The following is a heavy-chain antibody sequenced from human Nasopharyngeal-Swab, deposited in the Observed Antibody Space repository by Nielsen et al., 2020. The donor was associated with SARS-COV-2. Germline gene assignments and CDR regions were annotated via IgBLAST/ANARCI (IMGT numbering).Heavy chain of an antibody. CDR1: GDSVSSINQL. V-gene: IGHV4-39*01. CDR3: ARRRFGEVTHADWFDP. J-gene: IGHJ5*02. CDR2: ISHTGTT. Sequence: GSLRLSCTASGDSVSSINQLWGWIRQPPGKGLEWIGSISHTGTTYFNPSLKSRVTMSVDASKNQFSLKLTSVTASDTASYYCARRRFGEVTHADWFDPWGQGTLVTVSS. D-gene: IGHD3-10*01.